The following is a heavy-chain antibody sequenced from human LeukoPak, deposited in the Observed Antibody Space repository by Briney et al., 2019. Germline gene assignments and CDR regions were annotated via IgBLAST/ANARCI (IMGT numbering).Heavy chain of an antibody. J-gene: IGHJ5*02. CDR1: GFTFRNFA. CDR2: LSHGGTRT. D-gene: IGHD1-26*01. V-gene: IGHV3-23*01. CDR3: AKDIELFMS. Sequence: GGSLRLSCAASGFTFRNFAMSWARQAPGKGLEWVSGLSHGGTRTFYAASVKGRFTISRDDSNSTLFLQMDNLRVEDTATYYCAKDIELFMSWGQGTLVIVSS.